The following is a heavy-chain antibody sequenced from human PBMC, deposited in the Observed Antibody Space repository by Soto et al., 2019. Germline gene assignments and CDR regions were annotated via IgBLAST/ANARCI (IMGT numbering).Heavy chain of an antibody. D-gene: IGHD3-10*01. CDR3: AREGITMVRGVTFDY. CDR1: GYTFTSYG. V-gene: IGHV1-18*04. Sequence: ASVKVSCKASGYTFTSYGISWVRQAPGQGLEWMGWISAYNGNTNYAQKLQGRVTMTTDTSTSTAYMELRSLRSDDTAVYYCAREGITMVRGVTFDYWGQGTLVTVSS. J-gene: IGHJ4*02. CDR2: ISAYNGNT.